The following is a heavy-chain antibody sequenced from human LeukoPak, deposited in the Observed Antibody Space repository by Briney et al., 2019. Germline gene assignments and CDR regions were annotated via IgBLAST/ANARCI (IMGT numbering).Heavy chain of an antibody. Sequence: PSETLSLTCTVSGGSFSSYFWTWIRQPAGKGLEWIGRIYSSGRTNYNPSLKSRVTMSVDTSKNQLSLKVTSVTAADTAVYYCARDRYGDYGHDYWGQGILVTVSS. CDR3: ARDRYGDYGHDY. CDR1: GGSFSSYF. CDR2: IYSSGRT. V-gene: IGHV4-4*07. D-gene: IGHD4-17*01. J-gene: IGHJ4*02.